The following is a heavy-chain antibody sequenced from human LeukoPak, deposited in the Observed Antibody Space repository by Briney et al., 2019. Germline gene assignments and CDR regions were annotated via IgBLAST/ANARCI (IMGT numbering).Heavy chain of an antibody. V-gene: IGHV4-59*04. CDR1: GGSISSYS. Sequence: PSETLSLTCTVSGGSISSYSWSWIRQPPGKGLEWIAYIYYSGSTYYNPSLKSRVTISVDTSKNQFSLKLSSVTAADTAVYYCARHDEVEMATIVDYWGQGTLVTVSS. J-gene: IGHJ4*02. CDR2: IYYSGST. D-gene: IGHD5-24*01. CDR3: ARHDEVEMATIVDY.